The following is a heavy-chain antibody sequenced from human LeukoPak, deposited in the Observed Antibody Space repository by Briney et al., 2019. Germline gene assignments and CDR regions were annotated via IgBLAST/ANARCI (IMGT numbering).Heavy chain of an antibody. CDR2: ISYSGST. Sequence: PSETLSLTCTVSGGSISSSSLYWGWIRQPPGKGLEWIGSISYSGSTYNPSLKSRVTISVDTSKNQFSLKLSSVTAADTAVYYCASRSLGYCSGGSCLNWFDSWGQGTLVTVSS. CDR3: ASRSLGYCSGGSCLNWFDS. D-gene: IGHD2-15*01. J-gene: IGHJ5*01. CDR1: GGSISSSSLY. V-gene: IGHV4-39*01.